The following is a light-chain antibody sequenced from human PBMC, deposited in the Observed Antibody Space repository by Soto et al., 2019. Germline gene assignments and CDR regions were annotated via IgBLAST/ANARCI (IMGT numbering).Light chain of an antibody. V-gene: IGLV2-14*01. CDR3: SSYTSSNTRVV. CDR1: SSDVGGYNY. Sequence: QSALTQPASVSGSPGQSITISCTGTSSDVGGYNYVSWYQQHPGKAPKLIIHDVSNRPSGVSNRFSGSKSGNTADLTISGLQAEDEADYYCSSYTSSNTRVVFGGGTKLTVL. CDR2: DVS. J-gene: IGLJ2*01.